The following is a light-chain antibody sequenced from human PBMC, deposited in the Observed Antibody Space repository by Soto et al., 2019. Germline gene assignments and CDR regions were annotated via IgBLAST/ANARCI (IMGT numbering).Light chain of an antibody. V-gene: IGLV9-49*01. J-gene: IGLJ2*01. CDR1: SGYSNYK. CDR3: GTHHGSVSNCVEV. CDR2: VGTGGIVG. Sequence: QPVLTQPPSASASLGASVTLTCTLTSGYSNYKLDWYQQRPGKGPRFVMRVGTGGIVGSKGDGIPDRFSVLGSGLNRYLTIKNIQEEDESDYYCGTHHGSVSNCVEVFGGGTKLTVL.